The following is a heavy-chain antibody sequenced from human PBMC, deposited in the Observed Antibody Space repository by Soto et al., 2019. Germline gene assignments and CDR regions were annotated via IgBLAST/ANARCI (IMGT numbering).Heavy chain of an antibody. CDR1: GFTFSSYA. Sequence: EVQLLESGGGLVQPGGSLRLSCAASGFTFSSYAMTWVRQAPGKGLEWVSSIGGSVGSTFYADSVKGRFTISRDNSKRKLYLQVNRLRVDDTAVYYCAKHSMIRGVNGMDVWGQGTTVTVSS. J-gene: IGHJ6*02. CDR2: IGGSVGST. CDR3: AKHSMIRGVNGMDV. D-gene: IGHD3-10*01. V-gene: IGHV3-23*01.